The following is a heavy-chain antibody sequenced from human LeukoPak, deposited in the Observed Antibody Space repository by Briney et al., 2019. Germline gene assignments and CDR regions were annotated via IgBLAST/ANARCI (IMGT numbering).Heavy chain of an antibody. CDR1: GFTFSSYE. CDR2: ISSSGSTI. J-gene: IGHJ4*02. V-gene: IGHV3-48*03. CDR3: ARDSSGWPFDY. D-gene: IGHD6-19*01. Sequence: GGSLRLSCAASGFTFSSYEMNWVRQAPGKGLEWVSYISSSGSTIYYADSVKGRFTISRDNAKNSLYLQMNSLRAEDTAVYYCARDSSGWPFDYWGQGTLVTVSS.